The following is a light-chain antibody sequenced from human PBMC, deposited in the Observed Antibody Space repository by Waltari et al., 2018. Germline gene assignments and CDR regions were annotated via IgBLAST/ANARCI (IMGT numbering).Light chain of an antibody. CDR2: GAS. J-gene: IGKJ1*01. V-gene: IGKV3-15*01. CDR1: QSVNTN. Sequence: EIILMQSPATLSVFPGEETSLSCRASQSVNTNLAWYQYKPGQAPRLLIYGASIRATGIPARFHGSGSGTEFTLTISSLQSEDLAVYYCQQYINRPRTFGQGTKVEIK. CDR3: QQYINRPRT.